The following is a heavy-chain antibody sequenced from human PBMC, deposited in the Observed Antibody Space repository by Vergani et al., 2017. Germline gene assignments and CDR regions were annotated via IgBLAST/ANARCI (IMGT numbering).Heavy chain of an antibody. CDR2: IYSGGST. CDR3: ARAPDPDA. D-gene: IGHD1-14*01. CDR1: GFTVRSNY. J-gene: IGHJ5*02. V-gene: IGHV3-66*02. Sequence: EVQLVESGGGFVQPGGSLRLSCAASGFTVRSNYMSWVRQAPGKGLEWVSVIYSGGSTYYADSVKGRFTISRDNSKNTLYLQMNSLRAEDTAVYYCARAPDPDAWGQGTLVTVSS.